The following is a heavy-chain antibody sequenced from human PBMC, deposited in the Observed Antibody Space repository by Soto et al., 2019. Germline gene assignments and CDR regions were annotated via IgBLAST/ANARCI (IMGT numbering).Heavy chain of an antibody. D-gene: IGHD3-16*01. J-gene: IGHJ5*02. Sequence: SETLSLTCTVSGGSISSYYWSWIRQPPGKGLEWIGYIYYSGSTYYSPSLKSRITISIDTSKNQFSLKLSSVTAADTAVYYCARDDDLGKNWFDPWGQGTLVTVSS. CDR3: ARDDDLGKNWFDP. CDR2: IYYSGST. CDR1: GGSISSYY. V-gene: IGHV4-59*12.